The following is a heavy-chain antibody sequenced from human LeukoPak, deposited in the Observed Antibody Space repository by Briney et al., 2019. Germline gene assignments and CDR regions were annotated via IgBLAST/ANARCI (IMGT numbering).Heavy chain of an antibody. CDR2: SVPDAAGSP. Sequence: PGGSLRLSCAASGFSVQHHAMVWGRHAPGKGLEWVSSSVPDAAGSPFYTDSVRGRFIISRDTSRNILSLQMNSLPVADTAIYYCVQGHSANGYWLDSWGQGTQVTVSS. D-gene: IGHD4/OR15-4a*01. V-gene: IGHV3-23*01. CDR1: GFSVQHHA. CDR3: VQGHSANGYWLDS. J-gene: IGHJ5*01.